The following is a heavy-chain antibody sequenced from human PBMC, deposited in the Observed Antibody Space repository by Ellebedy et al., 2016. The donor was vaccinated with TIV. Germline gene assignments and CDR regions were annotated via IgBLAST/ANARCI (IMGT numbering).Heavy chain of an antibody. V-gene: IGHV3-33*01. D-gene: IGHD6-19*01. Sequence: GESLKISXEASGFRFSSHGMHWVRQAPGKGLEWVASIWSDGSNTYYPDSVKGRFTISRDNSKNTLYLQMNSLRAEDTAVYYCAREVSSGWYYFDNWGQGTLVTVPS. CDR2: IWSDGSNT. CDR3: AREVSSGWYYFDN. J-gene: IGHJ4*02. CDR1: GFRFSSHG.